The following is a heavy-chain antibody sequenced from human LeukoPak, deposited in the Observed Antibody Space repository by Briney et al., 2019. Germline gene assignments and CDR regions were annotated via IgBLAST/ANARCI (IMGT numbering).Heavy chain of an antibody. D-gene: IGHD2-2*01. J-gene: IGHJ6*02. CDR3: ARDVVVVPAAIHYGMDV. CDR1: GGSFSDYF. V-gene: IGHV4-34*01. Sequence: SETLSLTCAVYGGSFSDYFWGWIRQPPGKGLEWIGEINHSGRTYYNPSLKSRVTISVDTSKNQFSLNLSSVTAADTAVYYCARDVVVVPAAIHYGMDVWGQGITVTVSS. CDR2: INHSGRT.